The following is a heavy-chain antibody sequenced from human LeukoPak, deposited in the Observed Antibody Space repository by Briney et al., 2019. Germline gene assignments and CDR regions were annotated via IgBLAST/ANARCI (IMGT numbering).Heavy chain of an antibody. CDR2: ISGSGGST. J-gene: IGHJ5*02. CDR1: GFTFSSYA. V-gene: IGHV3-23*01. D-gene: IGHD4-17*01. CDR3: AKRPVPTARSLGP. Sequence: GGSLRLSCAASGFTFSSYAMSWVRQAPGKGLEWGSAISGSGGSTNYADSVKGRFTISRDNSKNTLYLQMNRLRAEDTAVYYCAKRPVPTARSLGPWGQGTLVTVSS.